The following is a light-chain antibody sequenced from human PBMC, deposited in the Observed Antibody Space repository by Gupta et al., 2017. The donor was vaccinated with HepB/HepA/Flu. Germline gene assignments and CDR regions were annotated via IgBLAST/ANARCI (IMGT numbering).Light chain of an antibody. CDR3: SSYGGNNDEV. Sequence: SSLSPPPSASRSLGQAVTISCTGTSRDIGAYNYVAWHQQYPGKAPKLIIYDVNKRPSGVPDRFSGSKSGNTASLTVSGLQTEDEADYYCSSYGGNNDEVFGTGTRVTVL. CDR1: SRDIGAYNY. J-gene: IGLJ1*01. CDR2: DVN. V-gene: IGLV2-8*01.